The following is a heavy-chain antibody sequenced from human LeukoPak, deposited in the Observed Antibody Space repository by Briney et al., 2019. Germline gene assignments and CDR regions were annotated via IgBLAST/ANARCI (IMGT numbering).Heavy chain of an antibody. CDR3: ARVEYGDYGWFDP. D-gene: IGHD4-17*01. J-gene: IGHJ5*02. V-gene: IGHV4-59*01. CDR2: ISDSGST. Sequence: WETLSLTCTVSGDSISTYYWTWIRRPPGKGLEWIGYISDSGSTNYNPSLKSRVTISLDTSKNQFSLKLISLTAADTAAYYCARVEYGDYGWFDPWGQGTLVTVSS. CDR1: GDSISTYY.